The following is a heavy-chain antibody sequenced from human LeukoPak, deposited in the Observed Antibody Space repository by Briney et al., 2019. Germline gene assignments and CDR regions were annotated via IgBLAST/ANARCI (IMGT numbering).Heavy chain of an antibody. CDR3: ARHFRRDYPDSDSSQYFHYIDV. Sequence: PSETLSLTCAVSGGSMSDHYRSWIRQTPGTTLEWIGYIYATGNTNYSPSLKGRVTISLDTSKNHFSLRLRSVTAADTALYYCARHFRRDYPDSDSSQYFHYIDVWGKGTTVVVSS. CDR1: GGSMSDHY. D-gene: IGHD3-10*01. V-gene: IGHV4-4*09. J-gene: IGHJ6*03. CDR2: IYATGNT.